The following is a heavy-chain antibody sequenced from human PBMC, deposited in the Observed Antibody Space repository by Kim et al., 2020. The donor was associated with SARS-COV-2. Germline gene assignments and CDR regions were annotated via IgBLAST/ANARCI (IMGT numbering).Heavy chain of an antibody. CDR1: GGTFSSYT. Sequence: SVKVSCKASGGTFSSYTISWVRQAPGQGLEWMGRIIPILGIANYAQKFQGRVTITADKSTSTAYMELSSLRSEDTAVYYCARYYDILTGPNWFDPWGQGTLVTVSS. D-gene: IGHD3-9*01. V-gene: IGHV1-69*02. J-gene: IGHJ5*02. CDR2: IIPILGIA. CDR3: ARYYDILTGPNWFDP.